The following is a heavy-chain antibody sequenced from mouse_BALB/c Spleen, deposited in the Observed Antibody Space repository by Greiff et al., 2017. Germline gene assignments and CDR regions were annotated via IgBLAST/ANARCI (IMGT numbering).Heavy chain of an antibody. D-gene: IGHD2-10*01. CDR1: GFAFSSYD. Sequence: EVQGVESGGGLVKPGGSLKLSCAASGFAFSSYDMSWVRQTPEKRLEWVAYISSGGGSTYYPDTVKGRFTISRDNAKNTLYLQMSSLKSEDTAMYYCARPAAYYGNYERYFDVWGAGTTVTVSS. V-gene: IGHV5-12-1*01. J-gene: IGHJ1*01. CDR2: ISSGGGST. CDR3: ARPAAYYGNYERYFDV.